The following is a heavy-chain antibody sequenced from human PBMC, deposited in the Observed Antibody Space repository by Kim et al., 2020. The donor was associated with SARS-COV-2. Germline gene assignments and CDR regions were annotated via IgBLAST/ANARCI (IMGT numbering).Heavy chain of an antibody. CDR2: IKSKTDGGTT. V-gene: IGHV3-15*01. CDR1: GFTFSNAW. Sequence: GGSLRLSCAASGFTFSNAWMSWVRQAPGKGLEWVGRIKSKTDGGTTDYAAPVKGRFTISRDDSKNTPYMQMNSLKTEDTAGYYCNTDPIVATYYDFWSGDYETLDAFDIWGQGRMVTVSS. J-gene: IGHJ3*02. D-gene: IGHD3-3*01. CDR3: NTDPIVATYYDFWSGDYETLDAFDI.